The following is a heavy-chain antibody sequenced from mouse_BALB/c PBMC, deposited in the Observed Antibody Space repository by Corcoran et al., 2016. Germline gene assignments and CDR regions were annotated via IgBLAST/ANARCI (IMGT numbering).Heavy chain of an antibody. D-gene: IGHD4-1*01. CDR3: ANWDWYIDV. V-gene: IGHV14-3*02. CDR1: GFNIKDTY. J-gene: IGHJ1*01. Sequence: VQLQQSWAELVKPGASVKLSCTASGFNIKDTYMHWVKQRPEQGLEWIGRIDPANGNTKYDPKFQGKATITADTSSNTAYLQLRSLTSEDTAVYYCANWDWYIDVWGAGTTVTVSS. CDR2: IDPANGNT.